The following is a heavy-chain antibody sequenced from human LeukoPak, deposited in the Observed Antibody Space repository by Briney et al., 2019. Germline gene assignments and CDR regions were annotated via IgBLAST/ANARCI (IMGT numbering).Heavy chain of an antibody. CDR1: GYSFTSYW. V-gene: IGHV5-51*01. CDR2: IYPGDSDT. J-gene: IGHJ4*02. Sequence: GESLKISCKGSGYSFTSYWIGWVRQMPGKGLEWMGIIYPGDSDTRYSPSFQGQVTISAGKSISTAYLQWSSLKASDTAMYYCARHTAGYCSSTSCYTGPDYWGQGTLVTVSS. D-gene: IGHD2-2*02. CDR3: ARHTAGYCSSTSCYTGPDY.